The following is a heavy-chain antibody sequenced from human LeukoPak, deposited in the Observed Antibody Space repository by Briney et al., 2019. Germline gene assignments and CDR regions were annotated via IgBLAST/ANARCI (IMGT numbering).Heavy chain of an antibody. CDR2: IFYSGRT. Sequence: SETLSLTCTVSGASISSYYWSWIRQPPGKGLEWIAYIFYSGRTKYNPSLKSRVTISVDTSKNQFSLKVNSVTAADTAVYYCARIANSGYYLFDYWGQGTLVTVSS. CDR1: GASISSYY. J-gene: IGHJ4*02. V-gene: IGHV4-59*01. CDR3: ARIANSGYYLFDY. D-gene: IGHD3-22*01.